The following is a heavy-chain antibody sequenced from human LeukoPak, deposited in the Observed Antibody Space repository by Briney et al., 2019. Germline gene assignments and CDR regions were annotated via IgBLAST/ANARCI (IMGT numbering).Heavy chain of an antibody. J-gene: IGHJ4*02. D-gene: IGHD1-26*01. CDR3: ARDETMGSFDF. Sequence: KPSETLSLTCTVSGYSISSGYYWGWIRQPPGKGPEWIGSIYHSGSTFYNPSLKSRVAISVDTSKNQVSLKLSSVTAADTAVYYCARDETMGSFDFWGQGALVTVSS. CDR1: GYSISSGYY. V-gene: IGHV4-38-2*02. CDR2: IYHSGST.